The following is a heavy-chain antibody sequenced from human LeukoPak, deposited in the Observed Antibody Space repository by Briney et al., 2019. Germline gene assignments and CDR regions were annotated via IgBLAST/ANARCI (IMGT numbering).Heavy chain of an antibody. CDR3: SRGTSAGGPISPFDF. J-gene: IGHJ4*02. Sequence: GGSLRLSCAASGFTFSSYAMSWVRQAPGKGLVWVSRIQGDGSNTNYADSAKGRFSISRDNAKNTVYLQMTSLWAEDTGTYYCSRGTSAGGPISPFDFWGQGTVVTVSS. CDR2: IQGDGSNT. V-gene: IGHV3-74*01. D-gene: IGHD4-23*01. CDR1: GFTFSSYA.